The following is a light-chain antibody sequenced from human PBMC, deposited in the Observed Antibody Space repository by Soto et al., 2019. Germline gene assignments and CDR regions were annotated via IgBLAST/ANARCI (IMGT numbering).Light chain of an antibody. CDR3: QQLRRYPLT. CDR1: QALSNY. V-gene: IGKV1-9*01. J-gene: IGKJ4*01. CDR2: SAS. Sequence: DIQLTQSPSVLSASVGDTVTITCRASQALSNYLAWYQQKPGKAPDLLIYSASTLQSGVPSRFSGSGSETEVSLTIRALQPEDFATYYCQQLRRYPLTFGGGTKVDIK.